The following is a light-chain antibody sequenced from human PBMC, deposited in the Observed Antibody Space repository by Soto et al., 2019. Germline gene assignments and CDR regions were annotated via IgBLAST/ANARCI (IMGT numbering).Light chain of an antibody. CDR2: VAS. CDR3: QHYNSYSEA. CDR1: QSINIY. Sequence: DIQMTQSPSSLSASVGDSVIITCRASQSINIYLSWYQQKSGKAPKLLINVASTLQGGVPSRFSGSGSGTEFTLTISSLQPDDFATYYCQHYNSYSEAFGQGTKVDIK. V-gene: IGKV1-5*01. J-gene: IGKJ1*01.